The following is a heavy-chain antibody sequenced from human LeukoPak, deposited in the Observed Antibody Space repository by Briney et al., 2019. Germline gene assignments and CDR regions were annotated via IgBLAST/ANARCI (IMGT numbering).Heavy chain of an antibody. CDR2: IYYSGST. J-gene: IGHJ3*02. Sequence: ETPSLTCTVSGGSITSDHWNWIRQPPGKGLEWIGCIYYSGSTYYNPSLKSRVTISVDMSKNQFSLRLTSVTAADTAVYYCARKNDFDIWGQGTLVTVSS. D-gene: IGHD2/OR15-2a*01. CDR1: GGSITSDH. V-gene: IGHV4-59*01. CDR3: ARKNDFDI.